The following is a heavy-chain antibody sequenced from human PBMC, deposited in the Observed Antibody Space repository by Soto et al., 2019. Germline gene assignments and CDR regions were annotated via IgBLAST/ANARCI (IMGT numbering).Heavy chain of an antibody. CDR1: GFTFSSYW. D-gene: IGHD6-19*01. Sequence: GGSLRLSCAASGFTFSSYWMHWVRQAPGKGLVWVSRINSDGSSTSYADSVKGRFTISRDNAKNTLYLQMNSLRAEDTAVYYCARSQQHSVAGRRRDVYFDYWGQGTLVTVSS. V-gene: IGHV3-74*01. J-gene: IGHJ4*02. CDR2: INSDGSST. CDR3: ARSQQHSVAGRRRDVYFDY.